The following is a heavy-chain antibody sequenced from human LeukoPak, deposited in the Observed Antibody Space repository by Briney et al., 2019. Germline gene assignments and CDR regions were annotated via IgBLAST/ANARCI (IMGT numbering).Heavy chain of an antibody. J-gene: IGHJ5*02. CDR2: IKQDGSEK. D-gene: IGHD3-22*01. Sequence: GGSLGLSCAASGFTFSSYAMSWVRQAPGKGLEWVANIKQDGSEKYYVDSVKGRFTISRDNAKNSLYLQMNSLRAEDTAVYYCARETPLTYYYDSSAYGGWFDPWGQGTLVTVSS. CDR1: GFTFSSYA. CDR3: ARETPLTYYYDSSAYGGWFDP. V-gene: IGHV3-7*01.